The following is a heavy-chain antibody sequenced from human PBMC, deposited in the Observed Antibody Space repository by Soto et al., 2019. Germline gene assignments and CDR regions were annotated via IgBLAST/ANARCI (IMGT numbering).Heavy chain of an antibody. CDR3: ARLEGLATISYYFDF. CDR1: DDSINSDKYY. J-gene: IGHJ4*02. Sequence: QLQLQESGPGLVKPSETLSLTCSVSDDSINSDKYYWGWIRQPPGKGLEWIGSIYYRGNAYYNPSLQTRFTISLDKSRSQFSLKLNSVTAADSAVYFCARLEGLATISYYFDFWGPRALVTVSS. CDR2: IYYRGNA. D-gene: IGHD3-9*01. V-gene: IGHV4-39*01.